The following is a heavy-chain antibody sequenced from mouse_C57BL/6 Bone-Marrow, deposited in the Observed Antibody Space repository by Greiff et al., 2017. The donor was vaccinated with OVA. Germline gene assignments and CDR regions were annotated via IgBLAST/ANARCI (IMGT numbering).Heavy chain of an antibody. CDR1: GFTFSSSG. D-gene: IGHD1-1*01. V-gene: IGHV5-6*02. Sequence: EVKLVESGGDLVKPGGSLKLSCAASGFTFSSSGMSWVRQTPDKRLEWVATISSGGSYTYYPDSVKGRFTISRDNAKNTLYLQMSSLKSEDTAMYSCARHGDYGSFFDYWGQGTTLTVSS. J-gene: IGHJ2*01. CDR2: ISSGGSYT. CDR3: ARHGDYGSFFDY.